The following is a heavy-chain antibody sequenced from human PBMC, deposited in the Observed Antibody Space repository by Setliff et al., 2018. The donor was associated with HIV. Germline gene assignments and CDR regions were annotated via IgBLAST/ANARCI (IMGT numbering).Heavy chain of an antibody. CDR1: DGSISSSSYY. CDR2: IYYSGNT. Sequence: PSETLSLTCNVSDGSISSSSYYWAWIRQPPGKGLEWIGTIYYSGNTYYRPSLKSRVTVSIDTSKNQFSLRLNSVTAADTAVYYCARQSGYTRGWDIFGLVAGSFDIWGQRTMVTVSS. CDR3: ARQSGYTRGWDIFGLVAGSFDI. D-gene: IGHD3-3*01. V-gene: IGHV4-39*01. J-gene: IGHJ3*02.